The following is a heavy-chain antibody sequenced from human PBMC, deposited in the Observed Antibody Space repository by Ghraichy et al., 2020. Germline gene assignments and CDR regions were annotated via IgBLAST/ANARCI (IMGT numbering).Heavy chain of an antibody. CDR1: GYTFTAYY. V-gene: IGHV1-2*06. D-gene: IGHD6-6*01. J-gene: IGHJ6*02. CDR2: INPNSGDT. CDR3: ARDFFSSIASPNYYYGMDL. Sequence: ASVKVSCKGSGYTFTAYYINWVRQAPGQGLEWMGRINPNSGDTNYAQKFQGRVTMTRDTSISTAYMELSGLRSDDTAIYYCARDFFSSIASPNYYYGMDLWGQGTTGTDSS.